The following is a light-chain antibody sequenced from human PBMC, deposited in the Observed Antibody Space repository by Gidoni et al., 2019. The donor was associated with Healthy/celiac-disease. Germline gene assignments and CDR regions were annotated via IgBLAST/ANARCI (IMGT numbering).Light chain of an antibody. V-gene: IGKV4-1*01. CDR2: WAS. Sequence: DIVMTQSPDSLAVSLGERATINCKSSQIVLYSSNNKNYLAWYQQKPGQPPKLLIYWASTRESGVPDRFTGSGSGTDFTLTISSLQAEDVAVYYCQQYYSTPYTFXQXTKLEIK. J-gene: IGKJ2*01. CDR1: QIVLYSSNNKNY. CDR3: QQYYSTPYT.